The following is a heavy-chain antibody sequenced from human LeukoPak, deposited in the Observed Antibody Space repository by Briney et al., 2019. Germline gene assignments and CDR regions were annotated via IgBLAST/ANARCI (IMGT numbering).Heavy chain of an antibody. CDR1: GGSFSGYY. J-gene: IGHJ4*02. Sequence: SETLSLTCAVYGGSFSGYYWSWTRQPPGKGLEWIGEINHSGSTNYNPSLKSRVTISVDTSKNQFSLKLSSVTAADTAVYYCARGGRLLKWGQGTLVTVSS. D-gene: IGHD3-22*01. CDR2: INHSGST. CDR3: ARGGRLLK. V-gene: IGHV4-34*01.